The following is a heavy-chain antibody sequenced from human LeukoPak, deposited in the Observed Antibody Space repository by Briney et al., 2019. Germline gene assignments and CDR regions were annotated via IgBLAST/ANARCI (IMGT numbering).Heavy chain of an antibody. CDR2: INGDGSWT. Sequence: XVRXAPGKGLVWVSHINGDGSWTTYADSVKGRFTISKDNAKNTVYLQMNNLRAEDTAVYYCVSFYETYWGRGTLVTVSS. J-gene: IGHJ4*02. D-gene: IGHD2-2*01. CDR3: VSFYETY. V-gene: IGHV3-74*01.